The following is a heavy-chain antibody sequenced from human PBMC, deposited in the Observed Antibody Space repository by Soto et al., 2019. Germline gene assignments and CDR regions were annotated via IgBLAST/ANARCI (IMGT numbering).Heavy chain of an antibody. D-gene: IGHD3-10*01. CDR2: IYYSGST. Sequence: SETLSLTCSVSGGSINSGGYYWSWIRQHPGKGLEWIGYIYYSGSTYYNPSLKSRVTISVDTSKNQFSLKLSSVTAADTAVYYCAREIGYYGSGSYYKLIDYWGQGNMVTVS. V-gene: IGHV4-31*03. J-gene: IGHJ4*02. CDR1: GGSINSGGYY. CDR3: AREIGYYGSGSYYKLIDY.